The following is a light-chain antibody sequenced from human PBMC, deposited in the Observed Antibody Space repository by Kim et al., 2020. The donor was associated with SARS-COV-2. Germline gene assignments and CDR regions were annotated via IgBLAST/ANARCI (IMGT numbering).Light chain of an antibody. Sequence: RGTISCPGSSPNSGAGYDRHWYQQLPGTAPKLLIYGNSNRPSGLPDRFSGSKSGTSASLAITGLQAEDEADYYCQSYDSSLSGVVFGGGTQLTVL. J-gene: IGLJ2*01. CDR1: SPNSGAGYD. CDR2: GNS. CDR3: QSYDSSLSGVV. V-gene: IGLV1-40*01.